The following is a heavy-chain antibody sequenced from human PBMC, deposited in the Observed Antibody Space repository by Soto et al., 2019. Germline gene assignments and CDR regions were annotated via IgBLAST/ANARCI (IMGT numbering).Heavy chain of an antibody. CDR1: GYTFTSYD. CDR3: ARSPTSRPSDIVVVVAADYSGMDV. V-gene: IGHV1-8*01. D-gene: IGHD2-15*01. CDR2: MNPNSGNT. J-gene: IGHJ6*02. Sequence: ASVKVSCKASGYTFTSYDINWVRQATGQGLEWMGWMNPNSGNTGYAQKFQGRFTMTRNTSISTAYMELSSLRSEDTAVYYCARSPTSRPSDIVVVVAADYSGMDVWGQGTTVTVSS.